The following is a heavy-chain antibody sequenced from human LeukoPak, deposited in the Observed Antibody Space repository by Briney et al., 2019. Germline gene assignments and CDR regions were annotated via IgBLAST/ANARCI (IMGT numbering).Heavy chain of an antibody. V-gene: IGHV3-21*01. D-gene: IGHD1-26*01. CDR3: ARLLGWEDY. Sequence: GGSLRLPCAASGFTFSSYSMNWVRQAPGKGLEWVSSISSRSSYIYYADSVKGRFTISRDNAKNSLYLQMNSLRAEDTAVYYCARLLGWEDYWGQGTLVTVSS. CDR2: ISSRSSYI. J-gene: IGHJ4*02. CDR1: GFTFSSYS.